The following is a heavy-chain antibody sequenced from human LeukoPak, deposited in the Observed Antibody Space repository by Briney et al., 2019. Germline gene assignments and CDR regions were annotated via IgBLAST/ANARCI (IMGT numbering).Heavy chain of an antibody. V-gene: IGHV3-23*01. Sequence: GKSLRLSCAASGFTFSSYAMSWVRQAPGKGLEWVSAISGSGGSTYYADSVKGRFTISRDNSKNTLYLQMNSLRAEDTAVYYCAKVELKMVRGVITSWGQGTLVTVSS. D-gene: IGHD3-10*01. J-gene: IGHJ4*02. CDR2: ISGSGGST. CDR1: GFTFSSYA. CDR3: AKVELKMVRGVITS.